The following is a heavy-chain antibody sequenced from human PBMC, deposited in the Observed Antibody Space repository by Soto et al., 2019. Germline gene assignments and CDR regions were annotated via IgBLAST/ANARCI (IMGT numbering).Heavy chain of an antibody. D-gene: IGHD1-26*01. Sequence: QVQLVQSGAEVKKPGSSVKVSCKASGGTFSSYSINWVRQAPGQGLEWMGEIIPIFGTANYEQKFQGRVTITADESTSTAYMELSSLRSEDTAVYYCARDGGRNSGGMVYWGQGTLGTVSS. CDR2: IIPIFGTA. CDR1: GGTFSSYS. J-gene: IGHJ4*02. V-gene: IGHV1-69*01. CDR3: ARDGGRNSGGMVY.